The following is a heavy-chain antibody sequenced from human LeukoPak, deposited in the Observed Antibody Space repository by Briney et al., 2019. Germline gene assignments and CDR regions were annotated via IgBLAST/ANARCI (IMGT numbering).Heavy chain of an antibody. CDR2: IKSDGSST. CDR3: ALFSWPYY. Sequence: GGSLRLSCAASGFTFSSNWMHWVRQAPGKGLVWVSRIKSDGSSTSYADSVKGRFTISRDNAKNTLYLQMNSLRAEDTTVYYCALFSWPYYWEQGTLVTVSS. V-gene: IGHV3-74*01. CDR1: GFTFSSNW. J-gene: IGHJ4*02.